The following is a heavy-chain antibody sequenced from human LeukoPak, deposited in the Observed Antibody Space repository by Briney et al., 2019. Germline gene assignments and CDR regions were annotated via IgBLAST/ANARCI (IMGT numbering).Heavy chain of an antibody. CDR1: GFTFSNYA. D-gene: IGHD3-22*01. CDR2: ISGSGGST. J-gene: IGHJ3*02. Sequence: PGGSLRLSCAASGFTFSNYAMSWVRQAPGKGLEWVSAISGSGGSTYYADSVKGRFTISRDNSKNTLYLQMNSLRAKDTAVYYCAKCYYDSSGYYFGAFDIWGQGTMVTVSS. CDR3: AKCYYDSSGYYFGAFDI. V-gene: IGHV3-23*01.